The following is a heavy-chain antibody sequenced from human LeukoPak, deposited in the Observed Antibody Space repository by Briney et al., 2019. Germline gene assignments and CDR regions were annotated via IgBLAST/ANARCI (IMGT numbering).Heavy chain of an antibody. CDR1: GFTLSSYA. CDR2: ISVSGNT. Sequence: WGSLRLSCAASGFTLSSYAMSWVRQAPGKGLEWVSAISVSGNTYHADSVKGRFTISRDDAKNSLYLQMNSLRAEDTALYYCAAHHVSGSHYYYYMDVWGKGTTVTVSS. V-gene: IGHV3-23*01. CDR3: AAHHVSGSHYYYYMDV. D-gene: IGHD3-10*01. J-gene: IGHJ6*03.